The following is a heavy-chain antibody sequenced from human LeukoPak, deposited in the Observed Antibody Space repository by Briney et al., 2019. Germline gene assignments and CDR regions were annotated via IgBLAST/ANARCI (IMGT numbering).Heavy chain of an antibody. D-gene: IGHD3-16*01. Sequence: GGSLRLSCAASEFSVGSNYMTWVCQAPGKGLEWVSDISGVGGSTYYADSVKGRFTISRDNSRNTLSLQMNSLRAEDTAVYYCAKVSVWLGSGAFDIWGQGTMVTVSS. J-gene: IGHJ3*02. CDR3: AKVSVWLGSGAFDI. CDR1: EFSVGSNY. CDR2: ISGVGGST. V-gene: IGHV3-23*01.